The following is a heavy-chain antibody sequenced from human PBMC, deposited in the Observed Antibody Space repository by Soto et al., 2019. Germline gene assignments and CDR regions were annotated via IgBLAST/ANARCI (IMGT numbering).Heavy chain of an antibody. V-gene: IGHV1-2*04. Sequence: ASVKVSCKASGYTFTGYYMHWVRQAPGQGLEWMGWINPNSGGTNYAQKFQGWVTMTRDTSISTAYMELSRLRSDDTAVYYCARVYQTYYDFWSGYYTGSPWFDPWGQGTLVTVSS. D-gene: IGHD3-3*01. CDR1: GYTFTGYY. CDR2: INPNSGGT. J-gene: IGHJ5*02. CDR3: ARVYQTYYDFWSGYYTGSPWFDP.